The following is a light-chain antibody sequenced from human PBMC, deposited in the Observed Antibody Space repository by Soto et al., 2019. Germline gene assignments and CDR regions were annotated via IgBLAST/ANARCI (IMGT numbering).Light chain of an antibody. J-gene: IGLJ2*01. CDR1: SSNIGAGYD. CDR2: GNI. Sequence: QSVLTQPPSVSGAPGQRVTISCTGSSSNIGAGYDVHWYQQLPGTAPKLLIYGNINRPSGVPDRFSGSKSVTSASLAITGLQAEDEADYYCQSYDSSLSGSVFGGGTKLTVL. V-gene: IGLV1-40*01. CDR3: QSYDSSLSGSV.